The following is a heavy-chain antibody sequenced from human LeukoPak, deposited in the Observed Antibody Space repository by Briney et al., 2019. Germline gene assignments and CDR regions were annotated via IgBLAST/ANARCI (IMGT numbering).Heavy chain of an antibody. Sequence: ASVKVSCKVSGYTLTELSMHWVRQAPGKGLEWIGGFDPEDGETIYAQKFQGRVTMTEDTSADTAYMELSRLRSEDTAVYYCTYYYGSGRGGWFDPWGQGTLVTVSS. D-gene: IGHD3-10*01. CDR1: GYTLTELS. CDR3: TYYYGSGRGGWFDP. J-gene: IGHJ5*02. CDR2: FDPEDGET. V-gene: IGHV1-24*01.